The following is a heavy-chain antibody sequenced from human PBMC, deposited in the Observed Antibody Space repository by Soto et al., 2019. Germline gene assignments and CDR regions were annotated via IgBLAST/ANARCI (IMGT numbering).Heavy chain of an antibody. CDR3: ARDRSSDFWSGVRFDY. CDR1: GYTFNKNG. CDR2: ISGYNGKT. D-gene: IGHD3-3*01. J-gene: IGHJ4*01. V-gene: IGHV1-18*01. Sequence: VKVACHTSGYTFNKNGVSWVRPAPGQGLEWMGWISGYNGKTTFAQNFQGRVTMTTDTSTTTAYMELGSLRSDDTAVYFCARDRSSDFWSGVRFDYWGQGTLVSVSS.